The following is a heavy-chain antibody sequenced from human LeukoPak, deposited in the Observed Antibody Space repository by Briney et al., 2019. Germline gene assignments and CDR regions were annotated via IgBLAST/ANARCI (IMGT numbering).Heavy chain of an antibody. CDR1: GFTFDDYG. D-gene: IGHD3-9*01. Sequence: GESLRLSCAASGFTFDDYGMSWVRQAPGKGLELVSGINWNGGSTGYADSVKGRFTISRDNAKNSLYLQMNSLRAEDTALYYCARGALNYDILTGYQSDYWGQGTLLTVSS. CDR2: INWNGGST. J-gene: IGHJ4*02. V-gene: IGHV3-20*04. CDR3: ARGALNYDILTGYQSDY.